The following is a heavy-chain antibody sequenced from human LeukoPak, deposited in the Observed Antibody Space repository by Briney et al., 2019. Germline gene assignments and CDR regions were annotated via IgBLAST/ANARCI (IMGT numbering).Heavy chain of an antibody. J-gene: IGHJ6*02. CDR3: AKRMESSGYYSYYYYYYGMDV. CDR1: GFTFSGYA. Sequence: GGSLRLSCAASGFTFSGYAMSWVRQAPGKGLEWVSAISGSGGSTYYADSVKGRFTISRDNSKNTLYLQMNSLRAEDTAVYYCAKRMESSGYYSYYYYYYGMDVWGQGTTVTVSS. D-gene: IGHD3-22*01. CDR2: ISGSGGST. V-gene: IGHV3-23*01.